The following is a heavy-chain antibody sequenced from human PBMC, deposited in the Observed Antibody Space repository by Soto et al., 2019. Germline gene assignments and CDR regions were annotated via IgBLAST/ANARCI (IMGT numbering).Heavy chain of an antibody. V-gene: IGHV1-18*01. CDR3: ARDLGGSYYAPVDY. Sequence: QVQLVQSGAEVKKPGASVKVSCKASGYTFPSYGISWVRQAPGQGLEWMGWISAYNGNTKYAQKLQGRVTMTTDTXXSTGYMERRSLRSDDTAVYYCARDLGGSYYAPVDYWGQGTLVTVSS. CDR1: GYTFPSYG. J-gene: IGHJ4*02. D-gene: IGHD1-26*01. CDR2: ISAYNGNT.